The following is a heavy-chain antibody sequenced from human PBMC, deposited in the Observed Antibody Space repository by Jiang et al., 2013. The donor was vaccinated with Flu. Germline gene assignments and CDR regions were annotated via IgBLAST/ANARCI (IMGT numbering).Heavy chain of an antibody. CDR1: GGSISSSSYY. CDR3: ARVGPYDFWSGYYPMFDY. D-gene: IGHD3-3*01. CDR2: IYYSGST. J-gene: IGHJ4*02. V-gene: IGHV4-39*07. Sequence: PGLVKPSETLSLTCTVSGGSISSSSYYWGWIRQPPGKGLEWIGSIYYSGSTYYNPSLKSRVTISVDTSKNQFSLKLSSVTAAGTAVYYCARVGPYDFWSGYYPMFDYWGQGTLVTVSS.